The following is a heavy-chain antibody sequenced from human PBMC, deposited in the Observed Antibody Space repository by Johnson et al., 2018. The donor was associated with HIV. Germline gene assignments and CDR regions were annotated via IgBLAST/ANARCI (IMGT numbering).Heavy chain of an antibody. CDR2: INWNGGST. J-gene: IGHJ3*02. V-gene: IGHV3-20*04. D-gene: IGHD6-19*01. Sequence: EVQLVESGGGVVRPGGSLRLSCAASGFTFDDYGMSWVRQAPGKGLEWVSGINWNGGSTGYADSVKGRFTISRDNAKNSLYVQMNSLRAEDTALYYCARDRKYSSGWKDAFDIWGQGTMVTVSS. CDR3: ARDRKYSSGWKDAFDI. CDR1: GFTFDDYG.